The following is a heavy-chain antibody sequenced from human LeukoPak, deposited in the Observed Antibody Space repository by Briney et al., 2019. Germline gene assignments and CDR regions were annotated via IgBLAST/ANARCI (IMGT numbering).Heavy chain of an antibody. Sequence: ASVKVSCKASGYTFTNYYMHWVRQAHGQGLEWMGIINPSGGSTSYAQKFQGRVTMTRDTSTSTVYMELSSLRSEDTAVYYCARGGNWNYFGAPSRGPWGQGTLVTVSS. CDR3: ARGGNWNYFGAPSRGP. J-gene: IGHJ5*02. D-gene: IGHD1-7*01. CDR1: GYTFTNYY. CDR2: INPSGGST. V-gene: IGHV1-46*03.